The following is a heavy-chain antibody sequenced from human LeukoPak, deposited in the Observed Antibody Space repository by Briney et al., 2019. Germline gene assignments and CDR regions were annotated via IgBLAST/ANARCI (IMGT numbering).Heavy chain of an antibody. D-gene: IGHD6-19*01. J-gene: IGHJ6*03. CDR2: INAYNGNT. Sequence: ASVKVSCKASGYTFTSYGISWVRQAPGQGLEWMGWINAYNGNTNYAQKLQGRVTMTTDTSTSTAYMELRSLRSDDTAVYYCARAVAAPNPYYYYYMDVRGKGTTVTVSS. V-gene: IGHV1-18*01. CDR3: ARAVAAPNPYYYYYMDV. CDR1: GYTFTSYG.